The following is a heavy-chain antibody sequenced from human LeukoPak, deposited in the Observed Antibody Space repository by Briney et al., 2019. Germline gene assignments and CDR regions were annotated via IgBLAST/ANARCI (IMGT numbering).Heavy chain of an antibody. Sequence: SETLSLTCTVSGGSISSYYCSWIRQPPGKGLGWVGYIYYSGSPNYNPSLKSRVPISVDTSQNQDSRKLSSVTAADTAVYYCARDRRVTTFRDAFDIWGQGTMLTVSS. CDR1: GGSISSYY. V-gene: IGHV4-59*01. CDR2: IYYSGSP. CDR3: ARDRRVTTFRDAFDI. D-gene: IGHD2-21*02. J-gene: IGHJ3*02.